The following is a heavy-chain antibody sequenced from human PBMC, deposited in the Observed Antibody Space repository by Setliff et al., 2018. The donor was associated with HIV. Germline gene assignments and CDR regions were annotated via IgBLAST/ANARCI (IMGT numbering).Heavy chain of an antibody. CDR3: ARGYSGYVGFTSMDV. Sequence: SETLSLTCTVSGGSISSYYWSWIRQPAGKGLEWIGRIYTSGSTNNNPSLKSRVTTSVDTSKNQFSLKLSSVTAADTAVYYCARGYSGYVGFTSMDVWGQGTTVTVSS. D-gene: IGHD1-26*01. CDR1: GGSISSYY. V-gene: IGHV4-4*07. CDR2: IYTSGST. J-gene: IGHJ6*02.